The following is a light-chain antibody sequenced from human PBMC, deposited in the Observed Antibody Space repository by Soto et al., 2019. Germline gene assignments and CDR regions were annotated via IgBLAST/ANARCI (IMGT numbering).Light chain of an antibody. CDR3: QQYNSYRT. CDR2: DAS. CDR1: ESISIW. Sequence: DIQMTQSPSTLPASVGDTITITCRARESISIWLAWYQQKPGRAPKLLIYDASILESGVPSRFSGSGSGTDFTLTISSLQPDDFATYYCQQYNSYRTFGQGTRLEIK. J-gene: IGKJ5*01. V-gene: IGKV1-5*01.